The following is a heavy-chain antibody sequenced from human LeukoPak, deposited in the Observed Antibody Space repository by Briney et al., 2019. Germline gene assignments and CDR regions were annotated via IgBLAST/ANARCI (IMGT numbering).Heavy chain of an antibody. V-gene: IGHV2-5*01. J-gene: IGHJ5*02. CDR2: IYWNDDK. CDR3: AHRPIAAAGTKVFDP. CDR1: GFSLSTSGVG. Sequence: SGPTLXNPTQTLTLTCTFSGFSLSTSGVGVGWIRQPPGKALEWLALIYWNDDKRYSPSLKSRLTITKDTSKNQVVLTMTNMDPVDTATYYCAHRPIAAAGTKVFDPWGQGTLVTVSS. D-gene: IGHD6-13*01.